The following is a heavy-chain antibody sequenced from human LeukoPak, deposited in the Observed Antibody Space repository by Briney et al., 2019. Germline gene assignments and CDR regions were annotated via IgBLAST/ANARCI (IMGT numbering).Heavy chain of an antibody. CDR2: INHSGST. CDR1: GGSISSSNYY. CDR3: ARDRSSSSGRYYYYYMDV. J-gene: IGHJ6*03. V-gene: IGHV4-39*06. Sequence: SETLSLTCTVSGGSISSSNYYWGWIRQPPGKGLEWIGEINHSGSTNYNPSLKSRVTISVDTSKNQFPLKLSSVTAADTAVYYCARDRSSSSGRYYYYYMDVWGKGTTVTVSS. D-gene: IGHD6-6*01.